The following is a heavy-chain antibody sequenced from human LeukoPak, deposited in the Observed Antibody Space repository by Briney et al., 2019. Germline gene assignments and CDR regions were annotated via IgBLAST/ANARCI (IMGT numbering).Heavy chain of an antibody. Sequence: GASVKVSCKASGYTFTGYYMHWVRQAPGQGLEWMGWINPNNGGTNYAQKFQGRVTMTRDTSISTAYMELSRLRSDDTAVYYCARDPTLLWFGELLSYYYYYGMDVWGQGTTVTVSS. CDR1: GYTFTGYY. CDR2: INPNNGGT. CDR3: ARDPTLLWFGELLSYYYYYGMDV. V-gene: IGHV1-2*02. J-gene: IGHJ6*02. D-gene: IGHD3-10*01.